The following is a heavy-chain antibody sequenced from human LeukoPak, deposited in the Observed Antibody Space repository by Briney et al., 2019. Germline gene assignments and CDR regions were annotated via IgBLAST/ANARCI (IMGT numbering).Heavy chain of an antibody. D-gene: IGHD3-16*01. Sequence: GASVKVSCKASGYTFTGYYMHWVRQAPGQGLEWMGWINPNSGGTNYSQKFQGRVTMTRDTSKNQFSLKLSSVTAADTAVYYCARGRGSNYDYVWGSPYYFDYWGQGTLVTVSS. V-gene: IGHV1-2*02. CDR1: GYTFTGYY. CDR3: ARGRGSNYDYVWGSPYYFDY. CDR2: INPNSGGT. J-gene: IGHJ4*02.